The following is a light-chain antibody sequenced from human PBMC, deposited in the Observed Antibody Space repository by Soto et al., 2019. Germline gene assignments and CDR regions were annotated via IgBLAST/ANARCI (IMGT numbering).Light chain of an antibody. CDR2: DAS. CDR1: QTITTW. Sequence: DIQMTQSPSTLSASVGDRVTITCRASQTITTWLAWYQQKPGKAPKLLIYDASSLESGVPSRFSGSGSGTEFTLTISSLQPDDFATYYCQQYISRTFGKGTKVDIK. CDR3: QQYISRT. V-gene: IGKV1-5*01. J-gene: IGKJ1*01.